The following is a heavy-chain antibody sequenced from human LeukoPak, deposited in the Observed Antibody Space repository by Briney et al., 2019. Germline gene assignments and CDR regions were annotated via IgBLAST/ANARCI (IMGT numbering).Heavy chain of an antibody. V-gene: IGHV3-48*03. Sequence: PGGSLRLSCAAYGFTFSSYEMNWVRQAPGKGLEWVSYISSSGSTIYYADSVKGRFTISRDNAKNSLYLQMNSLRAEDTAVYYCAKSIEGAEYFQHWGQGTLVTVSS. CDR1: GFTFSSYE. J-gene: IGHJ1*01. D-gene: IGHD3-3*02. CDR2: ISSSGSTI. CDR3: AKSIEGAEYFQH.